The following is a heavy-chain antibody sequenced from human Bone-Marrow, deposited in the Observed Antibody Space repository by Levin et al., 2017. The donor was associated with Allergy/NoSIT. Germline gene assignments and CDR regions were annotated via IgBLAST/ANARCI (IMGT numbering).Heavy chain of an antibody. Sequence: SCAASGFIVSGNYMSWVRQAPGKGLEWVSVIYSDGRTYYADSVQGRFTISRDNFKNALFLQMNSLRAEDTAVYYCAKNGGWDGAGYFDHWGQGTMVTVSS. CDR3: AKNGGWDGAGYFDH. CDR1: GFIVSGNY. CDR2: IYSDGRT. D-gene: IGHD6-19*01. V-gene: IGHV3-66*02. J-gene: IGHJ4*02.